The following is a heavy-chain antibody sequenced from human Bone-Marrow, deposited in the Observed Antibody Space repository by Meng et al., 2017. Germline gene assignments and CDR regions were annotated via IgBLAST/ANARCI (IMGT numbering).Heavy chain of an antibody. Sequence: GQRVQSGPEVKKPGGSVKLSCKPSGYTFAAYWIHWLRQAPGQGLEWMGRIDPNNDHTQYAQNFQGRVTMTSDTSISTVYMELNGLRSDDTAVYYCARDEDISAAGKLFGDYWGQGTLVTVSS. CDR3: ARDEDISAAGKLFGDY. CDR1: GYTFAAYW. V-gene: IGHV1-2*06. CDR2: IDPNNDHT. J-gene: IGHJ4*02. D-gene: IGHD6-13*01.